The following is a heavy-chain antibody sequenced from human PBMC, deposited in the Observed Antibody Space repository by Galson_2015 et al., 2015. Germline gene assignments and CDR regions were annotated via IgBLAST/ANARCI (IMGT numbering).Heavy chain of an antibody. Sequence: CAISGDSVSSNSAAWNWIRQSPSRGLEWLGRTYYRSKWYNDYAVSVKSRITINPHTSKNQFPLQLNSVTPEDTAMYYWASDAAGRGGGFDYWGQGTLVTVSS. CDR2: TYYRSKWYN. CDR1: GDSVSSNSAA. D-gene: IGHD3-10*01. V-gene: IGHV6-1*01. J-gene: IGHJ4*02. CDR3: ASDAAGRGGGFDY.